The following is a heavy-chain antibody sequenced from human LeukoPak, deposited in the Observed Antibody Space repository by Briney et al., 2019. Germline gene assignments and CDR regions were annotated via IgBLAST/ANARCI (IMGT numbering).Heavy chain of an antibody. J-gene: IGHJ6*02. CDR2: ISDIGSI. CDR1: GGSISSYY. V-gene: IGHV4-59*08. Sequence: SETLSLTCTVSGGSISSYYWSWIRQPPGKGLEWIAYISDIGSINYNPSLKSRVTISLDTSKNQFSLKLSSVTAADTAVYYCARLPWERHYYYGMDVWGQGTTVTVSS. CDR3: ARLPWERHYYYGMDV. D-gene: IGHD1-26*01.